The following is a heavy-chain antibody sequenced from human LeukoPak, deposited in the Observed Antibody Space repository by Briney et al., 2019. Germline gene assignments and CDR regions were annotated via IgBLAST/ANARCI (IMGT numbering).Heavy chain of an antibody. CDR1: GGTFSSYA. V-gene: IGHV1-69*13. J-gene: IGHJ4*02. CDR2: IIPIFGTA. D-gene: IGHD5-12*01. CDR3: AFLAHIVTTTRGDFDY. Sequence: ASVKVSCKASGGTFSSYAISWVRQAPGQGLEWMGGIIPIFGTANYAQKFQGRVTITADESTSTAYLELNSLRSEDTAVYYCAFLAHIVTTTRGDFDYWGQGTLATVSS.